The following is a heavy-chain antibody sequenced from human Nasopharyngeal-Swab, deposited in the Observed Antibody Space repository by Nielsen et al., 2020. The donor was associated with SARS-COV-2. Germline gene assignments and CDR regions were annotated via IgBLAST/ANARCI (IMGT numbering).Heavy chain of an antibody. V-gene: IGHV3-30-3*02. J-gene: IGHJ5*02. CDR3: AKSNSGSYYNGFDP. CDR1: GFTFSSYA. Sequence: GESLKISCAASGFTFSSYAMHWVRQAPGKGLEWVAVISYDGSNKYYADSVKGRFTISRDNSKNTLYLQMNGLRAEDTAVYYCAKSNSGSYYNGFDPWGQGTLVTVSS. CDR2: ISYDGSNK. D-gene: IGHD1-26*01.